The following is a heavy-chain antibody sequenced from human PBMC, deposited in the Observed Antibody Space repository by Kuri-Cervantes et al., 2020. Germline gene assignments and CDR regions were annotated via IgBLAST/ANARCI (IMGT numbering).Heavy chain of an antibody. J-gene: IGHJ6*03. D-gene: IGHD6-6*01. CDR2: INPNSGGT. Sequence: ASVQDSCKASGNTFTGYYLHWVRQAPGQGLEWMGWINPNSGGTNYAQKFQGWVTMTRDTSISTAYMELSRLRSDDTAVYYCARSPAARAYYMDVWGKGTTVTVSS. CDR3: ARSPAARAYYMDV. V-gene: IGHV1-2*04. CDR1: GNTFTGYY.